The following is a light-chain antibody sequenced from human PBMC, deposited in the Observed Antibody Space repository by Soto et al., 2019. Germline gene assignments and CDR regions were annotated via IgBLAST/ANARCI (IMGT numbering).Light chain of an antibody. CDR1: QSVSSY. V-gene: IGKV3D-15*01. J-gene: IGKJ1*01. CDR3: QQYGSSGT. Sequence: EIVLTHSPATLSLSPWEIATLSCRASQSVSSYLAWYQQKPGQAPRLLIYGASTRATGIPARFSGSGSGTEFTLSISSLQSEDFAVYYCQQYGSSGTFGQGTKVDIK. CDR2: GAS.